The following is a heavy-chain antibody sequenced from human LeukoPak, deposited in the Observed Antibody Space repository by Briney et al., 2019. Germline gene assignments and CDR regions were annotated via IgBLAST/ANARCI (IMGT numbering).Heavy chain of an antibody. CDR2: ISAYNGNT. V-gene: IGHV1-18*01. CDR3: ARVHIVVVTAIGFDY. CDR1: GYTFTSYG. J-gene: IGHJ4*02. Sequence: ASVKVSCKASGYTFTSYGISWVRQAPGQGLEWMGWISAYNGNTNYAQKLQGRVTMTTDTSTSTAYMELRSLRSDDTAVYYCARVHIVVVTAIGFDYWDQGTLVTVSS. D-gene: IGHD2-21*02.